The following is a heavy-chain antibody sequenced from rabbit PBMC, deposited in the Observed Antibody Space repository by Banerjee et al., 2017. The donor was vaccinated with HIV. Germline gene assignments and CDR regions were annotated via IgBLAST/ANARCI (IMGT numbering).Heavy chain of an antibody. CDR3: ARGGAGSSYYTTYFNL. CDR1: GFDFSSNA. J-gene: IGHJ4*01. V-gene: IGHV1S47*01. CDR2: IYNGDGST. D-gene: IGHD8-1*01. Sequence: LVESGGGLVQPGGSLKLSCKASGFDFSSNAMCWVRQAPGKGPEWIACIYNGDGSTYYASWVNGRFTISRSTSLNTVTLQMTSLTATDTATYFCARGGAGSSYYTTYFNLWGPGTLVTVS.